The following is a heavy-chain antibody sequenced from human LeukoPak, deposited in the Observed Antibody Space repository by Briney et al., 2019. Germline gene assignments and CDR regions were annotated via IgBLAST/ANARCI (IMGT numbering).Heavy chain of an antibody. V-gene: IGHV3-7*01. Sequence: GGSLRLSCAASGFTFNSYWMSWVRHAPGEGLEWVANIKQDGSEKFHVDSVKGRFTVSRDNAKNSLYLQMNSLRAEDTAVYYCARDADLGITITGAFDIWGQGTMVTVS. D-gene: IGHD5-24*01. J-gene: IGHJ3*02. CDR2: IKQDGSEK. CDR3: ARDADLGITITGAFDI. CDR1: GFTFNSYW.